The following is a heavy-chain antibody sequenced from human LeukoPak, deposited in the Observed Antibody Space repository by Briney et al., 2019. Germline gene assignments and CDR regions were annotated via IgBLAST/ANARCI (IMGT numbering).Heavy chain of an antibody. J-gene: IGHJ6*03. D-gene: IGHD3-3*01. V-gene: IGHV4-61*02. CDR2: FHPSGST. CDR1: GDSISSGSFH. Sequence: SETLSLTCTVSGDSISSGSFHWSWVRLPAGKGLEWIGRFHPSGSTSYNPSLQSQVTISVDTSENQFSLKLTSVTAADTAVYYCARDQYDFWSGWPYYYMDVWGKGTTVTVSS. CDR3: ARDQYDFWSGWPYYYMDV.